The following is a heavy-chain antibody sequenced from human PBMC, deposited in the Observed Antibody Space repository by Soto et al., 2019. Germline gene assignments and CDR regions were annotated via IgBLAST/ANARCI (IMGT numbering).Heavy chain of an antibody. V-gene: IGHV3-66*01. D-gene: IGHD6-13*01. CDR1: GFTVSSNY. J-gene: IGHJ5*02. CDR3: AREGIAAAEVRFDP. Sequence: GGSLRLSCAASGFTVSSNYMSWVRQAPGKGLEWVSVIYSGGSTYYADSVKGRFTISRDNSKNTLYLQMNSLRAEDTAVYYCAREGIAAAEVRFDPWGQGTLVTVSS. CDR2: IYSGGST.